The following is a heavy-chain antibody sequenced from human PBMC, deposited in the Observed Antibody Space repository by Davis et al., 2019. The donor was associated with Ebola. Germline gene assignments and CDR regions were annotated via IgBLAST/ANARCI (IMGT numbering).Heavy chain of an antibody. CDR3: ARDRYASGGMDV. D-gene: IGHD3-16*01. CDR2: INAGNGNT. J-gene: IGHJ6*02. V-gene: IGHV1-18*01. Sequence: ASVKVSCKASGYTFTSYGISWVRQAPGQGLEWMGWINAGNGNTKYSQKFQGRVTITRDTSASTAYMELSSLRSEDTAVYYCARDRYASGGMDVWGQGTTVTVSS. CDR1: GYTFTSYG.